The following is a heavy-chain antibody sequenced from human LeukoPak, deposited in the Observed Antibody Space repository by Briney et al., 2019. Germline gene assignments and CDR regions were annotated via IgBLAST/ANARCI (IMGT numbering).Heavy chain of an antibody. D-gene: IGHD4-17*01. Sequence: SETLSLTCTVSGGSISSYYWSWIRQPPGKGLEWIGYIYYSGSTNYKPSLKSRVTISVDTSKNQFSLKLSSVTAADTAVYYCARGDYGDYHDAFDIWGQGTMVTVSS. CDR1: GGSISSYY. CDR2: IYYSGST. J-gene: IGHJ3*02. CDR3: ARGDYGDYHDAFDI. V-gene: IGHV4-59*01.